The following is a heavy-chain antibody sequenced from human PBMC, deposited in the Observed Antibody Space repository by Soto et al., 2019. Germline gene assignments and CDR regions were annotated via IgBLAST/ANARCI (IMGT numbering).Heavy chain of an antibody. CDR3: ARDTRNTYYYDSSGPTAYYGMDV. CDR2: ISSSSSYI. D-gene: IGHD3-22*01. J-gene: IGHJ6*02. Sequence: GGSLRLSCAASGFTFSSYSMNWVRQAPGKWLEWVSSISSSSSYIYYADSVKGRFTISRDNAKNSLYLQMNSLRAEDTAVYYCARDTRNTYYYDSSGPTAYYGMDVWGQGXTVTVSS. V-gene: IGHV3-21*01. CDR1: GFTFSSYS.